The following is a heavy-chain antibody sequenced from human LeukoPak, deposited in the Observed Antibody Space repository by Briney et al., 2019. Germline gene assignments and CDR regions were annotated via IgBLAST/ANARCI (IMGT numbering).Heavy chain of an antibody. J-gene: IGHJ4*02. CDR1: GGSIISYY. CDR3: ARRGYGSGSFNRYHFDY. Sequence: NPSETLSLTCTVSGGSIISYYWSWIRQPPGKGLEWIGYIYYSGSTNYNPSLKSRVTISVDTSKNQFSLKLSSVTAADTAVYYCARRGYGSGSFNRYHFDYWGQGTLVTVSS. D-gene: IGHD3-10*01. CDR2: IYYSGST. V-gene: IGHV4-59*08.